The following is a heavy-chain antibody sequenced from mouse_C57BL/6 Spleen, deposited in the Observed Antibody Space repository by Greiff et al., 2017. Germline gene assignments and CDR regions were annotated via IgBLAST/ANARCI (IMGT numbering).Heavy chain of an antibody. V-gene: IGHV1-64*01. CDR1: GYTFTSYW. D-gene: IGHD2-5*01. J-gene: IGHJ4*01. CDR3: ARNYYSNYAYDMDY. Sequence: QVQLQQPGAELVKPGASVKLSCKASGYTFTSYWMHWVKQRPGQGLEWIGMIHPTSGSTNYNEKFKSKATLTVDKSSSTAYMQLSSLTSEDSAVYYCARNYYSNYAYDMDYWGQGTSVTVSS. CDR2: IHPTSGST.